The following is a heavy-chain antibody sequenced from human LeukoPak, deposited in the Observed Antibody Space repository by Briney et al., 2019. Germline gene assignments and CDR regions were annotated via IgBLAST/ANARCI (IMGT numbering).Heavy chain of an antibody. Sequence: GGSLRLSCAASGFTFDDHGMTWVRQAPGKGLEWVSAISGSGGSTYYADSVKGRFTISRDNSKNTLYLQMNSLRAEDTAVYYCAKDIEYCGGDCYSGPGYFDYWGQGTLVTVSS. J-gene: IGHJ4*02. CDR1: GFTFDDHG. CDR3: AKDIEYCGGDCYSGPGYFDY. D-gene: IGHD2-21*02. V-gene: IGHV3-23*01. CDR2: ISGSGGST.